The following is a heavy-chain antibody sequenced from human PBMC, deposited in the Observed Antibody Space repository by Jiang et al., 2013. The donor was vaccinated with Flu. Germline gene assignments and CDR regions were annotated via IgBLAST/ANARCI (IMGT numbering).Heavy chain of an antibody. CDR1: GYTFTNYA. CDR2: INAANGNT. J-gene: IGHJ4*02. CDR3: ATFRGVTGWDY. Sequence: TEVKKPGASVKVSCKASGYTFTNYAMHWVRQAPGQRLEWMGWINAANGNTKYSEKFQGRVTITRDTSASTVYMEVNSLISEDTAVYYCATFRGVTGWDYWGQGTLVTVSS. D-gene: IGHD3-10*01. V-gene: IGHV1-3*01.